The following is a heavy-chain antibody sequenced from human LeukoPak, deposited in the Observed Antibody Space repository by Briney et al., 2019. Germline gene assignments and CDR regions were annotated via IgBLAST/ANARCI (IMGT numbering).Heavy chain of an antibody. J-gene: IGHJ6*04. D-gene: IGHD5-12*01. CDR1: GFTVSSNY. V-gene: IGHV3-11*06. Sequence: PGGSLRLSCAASGFTVSSNYMSWVRQAPGKGLEWVSYISGSSSYTNYADSVEGRFTISRDNAKNSLYLQMNSLRAEDTAVYYCASGYAPATDYYYYGMDVWGKGTTVTVSS. CDR3: ASGYAPATDYYYYGMDV. CDR2: ISGSSSYT.